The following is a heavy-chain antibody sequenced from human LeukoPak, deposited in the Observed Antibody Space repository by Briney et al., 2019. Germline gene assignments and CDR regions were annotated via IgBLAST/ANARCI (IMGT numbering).Heavy chain of an antibody. CDR1: GFTFSSYW. D-gene: IGHD2-2*01. J-gene: IGHJ4*02. Sequence: GGSLRLSCAASGFTFSSYWMSWVRQAPGKGLEWVANIKQDGSEKYYVDSVKGRFTISRDNAKNSLYLQMNSLRAEDTAVYYWARDQRYCSSSSCPWEPFDYWGQGTLVTVSS. V-gene: IGHV3-7*05. CDR2: IKQDGSEK. CDR3: ARDQRYCSSSSCPWEPFDY.